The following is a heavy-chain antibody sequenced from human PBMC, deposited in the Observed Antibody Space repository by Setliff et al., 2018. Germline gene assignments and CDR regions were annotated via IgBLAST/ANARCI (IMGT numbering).Heavy chain of an antibody. J-gene: IGHJ4*02. Sequence: ASVKVSCKASGYTFTESIVSWVRQAPGQGLEWLGWIGVYSGNTYTAQRFQGRVTMTTDTSTNMAYLELRGLRSDDTAVYYCERLVRYCSTTSCQRTSGDDSWGQGRLVTVSS. CDR3: ERLVRYCSTTSCQRTSGDDS. D-gene: IGHD2-2*01. CDR2: IGVYSGNT. V-gene: IGHV1-18*01. CDR1: GYTFTESI.